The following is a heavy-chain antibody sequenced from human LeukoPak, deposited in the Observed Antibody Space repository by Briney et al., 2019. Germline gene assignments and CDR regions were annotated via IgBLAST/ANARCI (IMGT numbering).Heavy chain of an antibody. CDR3: ARSNKQWLVRGFDY. D-gene: IGHD6-19*01. J-gene: IGHJ4*02. CDR1: GGSITSYY. Sequence: SETLSLTCTVSGGSITSYYWSWIRQPPGKGLEWIGYIYYSGSTNYNPSLKSRVTISLDTSKNQFSLKLSSVTAADTAVYYCARSNKQWLVRGFDYWGQGTLVTVSS. CDR2: IYYSGST. V-gene: IGHV4-59*12.